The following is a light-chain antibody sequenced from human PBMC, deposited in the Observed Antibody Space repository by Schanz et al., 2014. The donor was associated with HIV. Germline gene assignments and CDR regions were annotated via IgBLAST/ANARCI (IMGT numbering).Light chain of an antibody. CDR1: RSNIGAGSD. Sequence: QSVLPQPPSVSGAPGQRVTISCTGSRSNIGAGSDVHWYKQLPGAAPKLLIYGDNSRPSGVPDRFSGSKSGTSASLAITGLQAEDEADYYCLSFDSTLSVFVFGSGTKLTVL. V-gene: IGLV1-40*01. J-gene: IGLJ1*01. CDR3: LSFDSTLSVFV. CDR2: GDN.